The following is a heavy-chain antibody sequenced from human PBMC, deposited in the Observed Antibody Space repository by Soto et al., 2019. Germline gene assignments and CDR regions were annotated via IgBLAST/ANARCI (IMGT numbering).Heavy chain of an antibody. J-gene: IGHJ6*02. D-gene: IGHD3-3*01. V-gene: IGHV3-21*01. CDR2: ISSSSSYI. CDR1: GFTFSSYS. Sequence: EVQLVESGGGLVKPGGSLRLSCAASGFTFSSYSMNWVRQAPGKGLEWVSSISSSSSYIYYADSVKGRFTISRDNAKNSLYLQMNSLRAEDTAVYYCARAEDYDFWSGYYITTYGMDVWGQGTMVTVSS. CDR3: ARAEDYDFWSGYYITTYGMDV.